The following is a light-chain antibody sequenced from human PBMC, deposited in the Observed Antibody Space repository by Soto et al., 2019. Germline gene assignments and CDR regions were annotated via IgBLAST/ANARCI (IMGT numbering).Light chain of an antibody. CDR1: SSDVGSYNL. CDR3: CSYAGSSTFVV. J-gene: IGLJ2*01. V-gene: IGLV2-23*03. Sequence: QSALTQPASVSGSPGQSIIISCTGTSSDVGSYNLVSWYQQHPGKAPKLRIYEGSKRPSGVSNRFSGSKSGNTASLTISGPQAEDEADYYCCSYAGSSTFVVFGGGTKVTVL. CDR2: EGS.